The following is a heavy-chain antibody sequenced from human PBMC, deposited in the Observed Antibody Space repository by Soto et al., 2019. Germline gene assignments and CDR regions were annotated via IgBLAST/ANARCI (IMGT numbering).Heavy chain of an antibody. D-gene: IGHD2-2*01. Sequence: GGSLRLSCAASGFTFDDYAMHWVRQAPGKGLEWVSGISWNSGSIGYADSVKGRFTISRDNAKNSLYLQMNSLRAEDTALYYCAEVYCSSTSCYAFDYWGQGTLVTVSS. CDR1: GFTFDDYA. J-gene: IGHJ4*02. CDR3: AEVYCSSTSCYAFDY. V-gene: IGHV3-9*01. CDR2: ISWNSGSI.